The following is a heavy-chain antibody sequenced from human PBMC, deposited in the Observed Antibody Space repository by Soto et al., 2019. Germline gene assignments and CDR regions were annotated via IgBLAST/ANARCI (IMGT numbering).Heavy chain of an antibody. J-gene: IGHJ5*02. CDR1: GYTFTSYG. D-gene: IGHD3-3*01. CDR3: AKPYCIFNSCFDNWFDP. Sequence: ASVKVSCKASGYTFTSYGISWVRRAPGQGLEWMGGIIPIFGTANYAQKFQGRVTITADESTSTAYMELSSLRPEDTAVYYCAKPYCIFNSCFDNWFDPWGQGTLVTVSS. CDR2: IIPIFGTA. V-gene: IGHV1-69*13.